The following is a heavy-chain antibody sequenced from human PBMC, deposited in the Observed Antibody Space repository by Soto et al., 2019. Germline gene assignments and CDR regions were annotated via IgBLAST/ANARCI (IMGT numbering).Heavy chain of an antibody. CDR1: GGSITSSGYY. CDR3: ARGGGSTKVDY. Sequence: QVQLQESGPGLVKPSQTLSLTCTVSGGSITSSGYYWSWIRQHPGEGLEWIGFTSNSGSTSYNPSLKSRVTISVHTSSNLFSLNLTSVTAADTAVYSCARGGGSTKVDYWGQGTLVTVSP. J-gene: IGHJ4*02. D-gene: IGHD2-2*01. CDR2: TSNSGST. V-gene: IGHV4-31*03.